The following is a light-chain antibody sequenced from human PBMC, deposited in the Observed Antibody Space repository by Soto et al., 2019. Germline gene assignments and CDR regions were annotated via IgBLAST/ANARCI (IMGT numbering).Light chain of an antibody. CDR3: ASYTSSGTVI. J-gene: IGLJ2*01. CDR1: NSDIGGYNY. Sequence: QSALTQPASVSGSPGQSITISCTGTNSDIGGYNYVSWYQQHPGKAPKLMIYDVTNRPSGVSNRFSGSKSGNTASLTISGLQAEDEADYYCASYTSSGTVIFGGGTKLTVL. CDR2: DVT. V-gene: IGLV2-14*03.